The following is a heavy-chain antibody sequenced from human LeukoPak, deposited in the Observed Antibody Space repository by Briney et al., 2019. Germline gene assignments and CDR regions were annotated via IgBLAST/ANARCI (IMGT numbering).Heavy chain of an antibody. J-gene: IGHJ3*02. D-gene: IGHD6-13*01. CDR2: IVVGSGNT. CDR1: GFTFTSSA. Sequence: GTSVKVSCKASGFTFTSSAMQWVRQARGQRLEWIGWIVVGSGNTNYAQKFQERVTITRDMSTSTAYMELRSLRSDDTAVYYCASAEGIAADDFDIWGQGTMVTVSS. V-gene: IGHV1-58*02. CDR3: ASAEGIAADDFDI.